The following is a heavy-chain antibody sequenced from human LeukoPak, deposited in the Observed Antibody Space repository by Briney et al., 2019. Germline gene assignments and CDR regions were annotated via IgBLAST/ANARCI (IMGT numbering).Heavy chain of an antibody. CDR3: ARGRDHPDY. CDR1: GGSISSYY. D-gene: IGHD2-21*02. V-gene: IGHV4-59*01. CDR2: IYYSEST. Sequence: PSETLSLTCTVSGGSISSYYWSWIRQPPGKGLEWIGYIYYSESTTDNPSLKSRVTISLDTSKNQFSLKLSSVTAADTAVYYCARGRDHPDYWGQGTLVTVSS. J-gene: IGHJ4*02.